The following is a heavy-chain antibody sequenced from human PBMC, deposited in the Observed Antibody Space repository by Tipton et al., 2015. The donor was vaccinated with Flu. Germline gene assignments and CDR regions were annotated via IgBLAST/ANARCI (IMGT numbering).Heavy chain of an antibody. Sequence: TLSLTCTVSGGSISSGSYYWSWIRRPAGRGLEWIGRIYSSGDTKYNPSLESRVIMSIDTSKSQFSLNLSSVTAADTAAYYCARVRGALLDSWGQGTLVTVSS. D-gene: IGHD4/OR15-4a*01. V-gene: IGHV4-61*02. CDR2: IYSSGDT. J-gene: IGHJ5*02. CDR3: ARVRGALLDS. CDR1: GGSISSGSYY.